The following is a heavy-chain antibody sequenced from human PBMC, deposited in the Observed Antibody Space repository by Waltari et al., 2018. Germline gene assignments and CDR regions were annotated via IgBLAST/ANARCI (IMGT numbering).Heavy chain of an antibody. J-gene: IGHJ3*02. V-gene: IGHV1-69*12. CDR1: GGDSGSYA. CDR3: ARRNLGYAFDI. CDR2: MIPINGTP. D-gene: IGHD1-26*01. Sequence: QVQLVQSGAEVKKPGSSVKVSCKAAGGDSGSYAITWVRQAPGHGLEWVGGMIPINGTPNFAQKFQGRVTFTADESTTTAYMELTSLKSEDTAIYYCARRNLGYAFDIWGQGTLVTVSS.